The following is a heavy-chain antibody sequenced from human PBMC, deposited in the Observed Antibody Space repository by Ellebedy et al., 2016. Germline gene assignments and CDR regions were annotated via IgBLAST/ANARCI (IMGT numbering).Heavy chain of an antibody. CDR3: ATSGGFYSLHY. CDR2: ISHSGST. Sequence: SETLSLXFAVPGGSISSSNWWSWVRQPPGKGLEWIGEISHSGSTSYNPSLKSRVTISMDKSKNQFSLILNSVTAADTAVYYCATSGGFYSLHYWGQGTLVTVSS. J-gene: IGHJ4*02. D-gene: IGHD3-22*01. CDR1: GGSISSSNW. V-gene: IGHV4-4*02.